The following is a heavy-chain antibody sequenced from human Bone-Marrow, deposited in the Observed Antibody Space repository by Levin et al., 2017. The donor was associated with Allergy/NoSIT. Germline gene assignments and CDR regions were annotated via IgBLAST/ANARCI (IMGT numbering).Heavy chain of an antibody. V-gene: IGHV3-7*01. CDR1: GFTFSSYW. D-gene: IGHD6-19*01. CDR2: IKPDGSDQ. Sequence: GGSLRLSCAASGFTFSSYWMSWVRQAPGKGLEWVANIKPDGSDQYYMDSVRGRFTISRDNAENSLYLQMNSLSAEDTAVYYCARPTGNGWVEEGYWGRGTLVTVSS. CDR3: ARPTGNGWVEEGY. J-gene: IGHJ4*02.